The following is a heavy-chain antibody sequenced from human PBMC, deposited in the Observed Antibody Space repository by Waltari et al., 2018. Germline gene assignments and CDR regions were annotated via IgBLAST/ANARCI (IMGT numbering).Heavy chain of an antibody. V-gene: IGHV3-30*02. D-gene: IGHD3-3*01. Sequence: QVYLVESGGGVVQPGGSLRLSCAASGFMFSNYVMHWVRQAPGKGLGWVASIRYDGSNTFHADSVKGRFTISRDNSKNTMDLQTSSLRPEDTAVYYCASERGTFGVGRSSFDRWGQGTLVIVSS. CDR3: ASERGTFGVGRSSFDR. J-gene: IGHJ4*02. CDR1: GFMFSNYV. CDR2: IRYDGSNT.